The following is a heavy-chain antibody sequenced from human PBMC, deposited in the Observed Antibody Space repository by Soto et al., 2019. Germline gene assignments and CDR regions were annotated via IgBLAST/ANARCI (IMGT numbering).Heavy chain of an antibody. CDR2: IRSKANSYAT. CDR1: GFTFSGSA. CDR3: TVGGWYDAFDI. J-gene: IGHJ3*02. Sequence: GGSLRLSCAASGFTFSGSAMHWVRQPSGKGLEWVGRIRSKANSYATAYAASVKGRFTISRDDSKNTAYLQVNSLKTEDTAVYYCTVGGWYDAFDIWGQGTMVTVSS. D-gene: IGHD6-19*01. V-gene: IGHV3-73*01.